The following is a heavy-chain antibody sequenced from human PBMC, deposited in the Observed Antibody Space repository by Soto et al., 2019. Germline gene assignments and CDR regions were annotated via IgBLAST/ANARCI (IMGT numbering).Heavy chain of an antibody. CDR3: ARFRGVYYYSYRDV. V-gene: IGHV3-53*04. CDR2: IYSGGST. CDR1: GFTVSSNY. J-gene: IGHJ6*03. Sequence: GGSLRLSCAASGFTVSSNYMSWVRQAPGKGLEWVSVIYSGGSTYYADSVKGRFTISRHNSKNTLYLQMNSLRAEDTAVYYCARFRGVYYYSYRDVWGKGTTVTFPS.